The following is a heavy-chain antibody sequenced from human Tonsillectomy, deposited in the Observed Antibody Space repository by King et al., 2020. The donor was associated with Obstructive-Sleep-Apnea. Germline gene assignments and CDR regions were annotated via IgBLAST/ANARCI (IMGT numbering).Heavy chain of an antibody. CDR1: GYTFTGYY. D-gene: IGHD6-13*01. J-gene: IGHJ4*02. CDR2: INPNSGGT. V-gene: IGHV1-2*02. CDR3: ARTPKYIAAAGTFDY. Sequence: QLVQSGAEVKKPGASVKVSCKASGYTFTGYYMHWVRQAPGQGLEWMGWINPNSGGTNYAQKFQGRVTMTRDTSISTAYMELSRLRSDDTAVYYCARTPKYIAAAGTFDYWGQGTLVTVSS.